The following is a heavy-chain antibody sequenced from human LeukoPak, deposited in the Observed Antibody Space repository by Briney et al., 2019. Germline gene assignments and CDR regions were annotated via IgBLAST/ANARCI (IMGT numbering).Heavy chain of an antibody. J-gene: IGHJ4*02. CDR3: ATGSVYCSSTSCNFDY. Sequence: ASVKVSCKVSGYTLTELSMHWVRQAPGKGLEWMGGFDPEDGETIYAQKFQGRVTMTEDASTDTAYMELSSLRSEDTAVYYCATGSVYCSSTSCNFDYWGQGTLVTVSS. D-gene: IGHD2-2*01. CDR1: GYTLTELS. V-gene: IGHV1-24*01. CDR2: FDPEDGET.